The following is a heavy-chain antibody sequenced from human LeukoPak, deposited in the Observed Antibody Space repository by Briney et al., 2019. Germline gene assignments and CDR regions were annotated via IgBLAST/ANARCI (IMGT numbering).Heavy chain of an antibody. CDR1: GFTFSSYA. D-gene: IGHD3-3*01. Sequence: GGSLRLSCAASGFTFSSYAMSWVRQAPGKGLEWVSAISGSGGSTYYADSVKGRFTISRDNSKNTLYLQMNSLRAEDTAVYYCAKDLDPYDFWSGYYEGGWFDPWGQGTLVTVSS. J-gene: IGHJ5*02. CDR2: ISGSGGST. CDR3: AKDLDPYDFWSGYYEGGWFDP. V-gene: IGHV3-23*01.